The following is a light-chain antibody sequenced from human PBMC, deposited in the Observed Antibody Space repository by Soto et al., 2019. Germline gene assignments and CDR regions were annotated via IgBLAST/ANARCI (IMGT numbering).Light chain of an antibody. CDR2: LNRDRSH. CDR1: SGHSNYT. J-gene: IGLJ2*01. Sequence: QSVLTQSPSASASPGASVKLTCTLSSGHSNYTIAWHQQQPEKGPRYLMKLNRDRSHSKGDGIPNRFSGSSSGAERYRTISSLQSEDEADYYGQTGGTGIVIFGGGTQLTVL. V-gene: IGLV4-69*01. CDR3: QTGGTGIVI.